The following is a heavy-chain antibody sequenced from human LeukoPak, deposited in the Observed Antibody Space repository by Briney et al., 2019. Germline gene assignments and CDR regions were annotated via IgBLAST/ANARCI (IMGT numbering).Heavy chain of an antibody. J-gene: IGHJ4*02. D-gene: IGHD1-26*01. CDR2: IYYSGST. CDR1: GGSISSSSYY. Sequence: PSETLSLTCTVSGGSISSSSYYWGWLRQPPGTGLEWIGSIYYSGSTYYNPSLKSRVTISVDTSKNQFSLKLSSVTAADTAVYYCARHLFSGSYYFDYWGQGTLVTVSS. V-gene: IGHV4-39*01. CDR3: ARHLFSGSYYFDY.